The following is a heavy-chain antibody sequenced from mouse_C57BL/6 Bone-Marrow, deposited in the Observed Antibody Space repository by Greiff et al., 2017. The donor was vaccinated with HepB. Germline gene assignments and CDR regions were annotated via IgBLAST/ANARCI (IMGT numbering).Heavy chain of an antibody. Sequence: EVKLMESGGDLVKPGGSLKLSCAASGFTFSSYGMSWVRQTPDKRLEWVATISSGGSFTYYPDSVKGRFTISRDNAKNTLYLQMSSLKSEDTAMYYCARLLTWFAYWGQGTLVTVSA. CDR3: ARLLTWFAY. J-gene: IGHJ3*01. CDR2: ISSGGSFT. CDR1: GFTFSSYG. V-gene: IGHV5-6*01.